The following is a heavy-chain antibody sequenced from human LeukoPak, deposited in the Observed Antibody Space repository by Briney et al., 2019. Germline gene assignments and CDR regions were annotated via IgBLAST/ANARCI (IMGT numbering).Heavy chain of an antibody. Sequence: EASVKVSCKASGGTFSSYAISWVRQATGQGLEWMGGIIPIFGTANYAQKFQGRVTITTDESTSTAYMELSSLRSEDTAVYYCARGSLARYNWNYELSTNDAFDIWGQGTMVTVFS. CDR2: IIPIFGTA. D-gene: IGHD1-7*01. J-gene: IGHJ3*02. CDR1: GGTFSSYA. CDR3: ARGSLARYNWNYELSTNDAFDI. V-gene: IGHV1-69*05.